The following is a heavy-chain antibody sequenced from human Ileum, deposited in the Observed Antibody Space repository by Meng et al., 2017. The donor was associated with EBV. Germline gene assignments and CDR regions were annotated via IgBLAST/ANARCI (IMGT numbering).Heavy chain of an antibody. V-gene: IGHV4-4*02. Sequence: QLHLQGAGPGPVKPSGTLSLTCAVSGASITESNSWSWVRQPPGKGLEWIGEIYHSGGTNYNPSLKSRVTISVDKSKNQISLKLNSVTAADTAVYYCARWAFIYSYGFDHWGQGTLVTVSS. CDR2: IYHSGGT. J-gene: IGHJ4*02. D-gene: IGHD5-18*01. CDR3: ARWAFIYSYGFDH. CDR1: GASITESNS.